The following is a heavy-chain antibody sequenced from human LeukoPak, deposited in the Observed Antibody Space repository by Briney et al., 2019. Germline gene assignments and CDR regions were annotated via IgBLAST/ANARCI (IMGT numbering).Heavy chain of an antibody. CDR2: IKNKAYGGTT. CDR3: TRSNWAYYYDSSGFN. D-gene: IGHD3-22*01. Sequence: GRSLRLSCTGSGFTFGDYTLIWVRQAPGKGLEWVGFIKNKAYGGTTEYAASMKGRFTISRDDSKSIAYLQMNSLETEDTAVYYCTRSNWAYYYDSSGFNWGQGTLVTVSS. V-gene: IGHV3-49*04. J-gene: IGHJ4*02. CDR1: GFTFGDYT.